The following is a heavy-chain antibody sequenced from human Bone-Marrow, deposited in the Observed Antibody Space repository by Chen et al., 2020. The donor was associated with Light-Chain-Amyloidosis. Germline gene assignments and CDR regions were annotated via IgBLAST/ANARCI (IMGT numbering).Heavy chain of an antibody. CDR2: ISYDGTKK. CDR1: GFTFSTYG. J-gene: IGHJ6*02. Sequence: QVQLVESGGGVVQPGGSLRLSCAASGFTFSTYGMHWVRQAPGKGLEWVELISYDGTKKYYADSVKGRFTISRDNSENTLYLQMDSLRAEDTSVYYCAMPRYSSSSFYYGMGAWGQGTTVTVSS. CDR3: AMPRYSSSSFYYGMGA. D-gene: IGHD6-6*01. V-gene: IGHV3-30*03.